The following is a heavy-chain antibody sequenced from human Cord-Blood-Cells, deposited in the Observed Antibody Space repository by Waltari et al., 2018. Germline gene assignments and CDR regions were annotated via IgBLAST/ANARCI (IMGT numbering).Heavy chain of an antibody. CDR2: IIPIFGTA. V-gene: IGHV1-69*12. Sequence: QVQLVQSGAEVKKPGSSVKVSCKASGGTFSSHAISWAGQAPGQGLEWMGGIIPIFGTANYAQKFQGRVTITADESTSTAYMELSSLRSEDTAVYYCAREIFGDGYNDYWGQGTLVTVSS. CDR3: AREIFGDGYNDY. D-gene: IGHD3-3*01. CDR1: GGTFSSHA. J-gene: IGHJ4*02.